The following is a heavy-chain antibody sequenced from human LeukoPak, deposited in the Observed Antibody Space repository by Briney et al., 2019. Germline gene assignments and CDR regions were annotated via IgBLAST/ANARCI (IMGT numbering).Heavy chain of an antibody. CDR3: ARGLHKYDDFWSGYYPLDY. CDR1: GGSFSGYY. V-gene: IGHV4-34*01. CDR2: INHSGGT. Sequence: SETLSLTCGVYGGSFSGYYWSWIRQPPGKGLEWIGEINHSGGTNYNPSLKSRVTISLDTSKNQLSVKLSSVTAADTAVYYCARGLHKYDDFWSGYYPLDYWGQGTLVTVSS. D-gene: IGHD3-3*01. J-gene: IGHJ4*02.